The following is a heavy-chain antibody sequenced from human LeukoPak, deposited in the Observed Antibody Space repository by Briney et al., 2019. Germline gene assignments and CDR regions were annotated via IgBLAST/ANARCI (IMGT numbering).Heavy chain of an antibody. V-gene: IGHV4-38-2*02. CDR2: ISHRGST. Sequence: SETLSLTCTVSGYSISSGYYWGWIRQPPGKGLEWIGEISHRGSTNYNPSLKSRVTISVYTSKNQFSLKLTSVTAADTAVYYCARERYSSGWSWGQGTLVTVSS. CDR1: GYSISSGYY. D-gene: IGHD6-19*01. J-gene: IGHJ5*02. CDR3: ARERYSSGWS.